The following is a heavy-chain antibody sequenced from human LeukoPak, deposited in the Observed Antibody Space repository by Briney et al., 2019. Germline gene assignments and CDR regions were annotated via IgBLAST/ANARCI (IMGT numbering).Heavy chain of an antibody. CDR3: ARDRSIYYYNAMDV. J-gene: IGHJ6*02. V-gene: IGHV3-30*03. Sequence: GGSLRLSCAASGFTFSSYGMHWVRQAPGKGLEWVAVISYDGGNKFYADSVKGRFTISRDNSKNTLYLQMDSLRAEDTAVYYCARDRSIYYYNAMDVWGQGTTVTVSS. CDR1: GFTFSSYG. D-gene: IGHD3-3*02. CDR2: ISYDGGNK.